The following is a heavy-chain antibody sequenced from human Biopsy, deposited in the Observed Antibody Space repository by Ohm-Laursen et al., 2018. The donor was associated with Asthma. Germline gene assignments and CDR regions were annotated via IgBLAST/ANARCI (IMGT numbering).Heavy chain of an antibody. D-gene: IGHD3-10*01. CDR3: ARGPNYHGSGRAPIGMDV. V-gene: IGHV4-61*01. J-gene: IGHJ6*02. CDR2: ISYSGST. CDR1: GGSVSSGSYY. Sequence: GTLSLTCTVSGGSVSSGSYYWSWIRQPPGKGLAWVSYISYSGSTDHNPSLKSRLTISMDTSKNQFSLKLSSVTAADTAVYYCARGPNYHGSGRAPIGMDVWGQGTTVTVSS.